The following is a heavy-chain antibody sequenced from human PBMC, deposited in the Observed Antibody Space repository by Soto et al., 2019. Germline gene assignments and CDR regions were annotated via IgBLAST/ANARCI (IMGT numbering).Heavy chain of an antibody. D-gene: IGHD6-19*01. CDR1: GGSISSSSYY. Sequence: SETLSLTCTVSGGSISSSSYYWGWIRQPPGKGLEWIGSIYYSGSTYYNPSLKSRVTISVDTSKNQFSLKLSSVTAADTAVYYCARQGSGLLDNWGQGTLVTVSS. CDR2: IYYSGST. J-gene: IGHJ4*02. V-gene: IGHV4-39*01. CDR3: ARQGSGLLDN.